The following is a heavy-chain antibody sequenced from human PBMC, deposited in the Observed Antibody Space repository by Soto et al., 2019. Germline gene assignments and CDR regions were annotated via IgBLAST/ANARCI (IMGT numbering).Heavy chain of an antibody. CDR2: IYWDDDK. D-gene: IGHD3-3*01. CDR3: AHRGVLRFLEWLPYGMDV. Sequence: QITLKESGPTLVKPTQTLTLTCTFSGFSLSTSGVGVGWIRQPPGKALEWLALIYWDDDKRYSPSLKSRLTNTKDTSKNQVVLTMTNMDPVDTATYYCAHRGVLRFLEWLPYGMDVWGQGTTVTVSS. V-gene: IGHV2-5*02. CDR1: GFSLSTSGVG. J-gene: IGHJ6*02.